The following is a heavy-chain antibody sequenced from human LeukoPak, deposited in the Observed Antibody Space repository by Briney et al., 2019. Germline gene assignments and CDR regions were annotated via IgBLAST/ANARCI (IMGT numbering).Heavy chain of an antibody. CDR3: AKDRNYYDSSGYSFFMDV. Sequence: GRSLRLSCAASGFTFDDYAMHWVRQAPGKGLEWVSGISWNSGSIGYADSVKGRFTISRDNAKNSLYLQMNSLRAGDTALYYCAKDRNYYDSSGYSFFMDVWGKGTTVTVSS. D-gene: IGHD3-22*01. CDR2: ISWNSGSI. V-gene: IGHV3-9*01. J-gene: IGHJ6*04. CDR1: GFTFDDYA.